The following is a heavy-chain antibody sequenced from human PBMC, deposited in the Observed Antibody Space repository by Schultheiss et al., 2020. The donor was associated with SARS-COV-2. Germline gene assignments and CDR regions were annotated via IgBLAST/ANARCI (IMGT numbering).Heavy chain of an antibody. Sequence: SETLSLTCTVSGGSISSGGYYWSWIRQPPGEGLEWIGYIYYSGSTNYNPSLKSRVTISADTSKNQFSLKVSSVTAADTAVYYCARGVSPRWFDPWGQGTLVTVSS. CDR2: IYYSGST. J-gene: IGHJ5*02. CDR3: ARGVSPRWFDP. V-gene: IGHV4-61*08. CDR1: GGSISSGGYY.